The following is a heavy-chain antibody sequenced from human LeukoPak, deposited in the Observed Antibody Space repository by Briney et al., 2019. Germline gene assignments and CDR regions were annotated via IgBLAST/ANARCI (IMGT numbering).Heavy chain of an antibody. J-gene: IGHJ3*02. CDR1: GFTFSSDS. V-gene: IGHV3-21*01. CDR3: ARDRMITIFGVVTLDAFDI. CDR2: ISSSSSYI. Sequence: PGGSLRLSCAASGFTFSSDSMNWVRQAPGKGLEWVSSISSSSSYIYYADSVKGRFTISRDNAKNSLYLQMNSLRAEDTAVYYCARDRMITIFGVVTLDAFDIWGQGTMVTVSS. D-gene: IGHD3-3*01.